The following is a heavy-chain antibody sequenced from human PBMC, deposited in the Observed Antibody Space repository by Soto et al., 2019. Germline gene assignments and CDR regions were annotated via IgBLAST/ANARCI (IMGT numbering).Heavy chain of an antibody. J-gene: IGHJ5*02. CDR3: ARKTAAAGMGGHNWFDP. CDR1: GFTFDDYA. D-gene: IGHD6-13*01. CDR2: ISWNSGSI. V-gene: IGHV3-9*01. Sequence: EVQLVESGGGLVQPGRSLRLSCAASGFTFDDYAMHWVRQAPGKGLEWVSGISWNSGSIGYADSVKGRFTISRDNAKNSLYLQMNSLRAEDTALYYCARKTAAAGMGGHNWFDPWGQGTLVTVSS.